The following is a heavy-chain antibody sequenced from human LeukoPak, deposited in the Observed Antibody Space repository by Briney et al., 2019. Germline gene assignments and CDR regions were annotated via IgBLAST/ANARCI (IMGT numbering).Heavy chain of an antibody. CDR2: INHSGST. CDR3: ARGGAARPTDPTTHWFDP. D-gene: IGHD6-6*01. V-gene: IGHV4-38-2*02. Sequence: SETLSLTCTVSGYSISSGYYWSWIRQPPGKGLEWIGEINHSGSTNYNPSLKSRVTISVDTSKNQFSLKLSSVTAADTAVYYCARGGAARPTDPTTHWFDPWGQGTLVTVSS. J-gene: IGHJ5*02. CDR1: GYSISSGYY.